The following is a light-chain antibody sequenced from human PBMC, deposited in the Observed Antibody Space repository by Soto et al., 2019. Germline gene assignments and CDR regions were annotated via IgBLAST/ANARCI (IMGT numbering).Light chain of an antibody. J-gene: IGKJ1*01. V-gene: IGKV1-5*03. CDR2: KAS. CDR3: QQYSYFAT. Sequence: DIQMTQSPSTLSASVGDRVTITCRASQSISSWLTWYQQKAGQAPKLLIYKASIVESGVPSRFSGSGSGTEFTLPISSLQPDDSATYYCQQYSYFATFGQGTRVEVK. CDR1: QSISSW.